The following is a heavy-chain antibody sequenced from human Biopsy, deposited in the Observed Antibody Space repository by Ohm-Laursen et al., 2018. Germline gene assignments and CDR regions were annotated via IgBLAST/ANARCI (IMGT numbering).Heavy chain of an antibody. V-gene: IGHV4-34*01. CDR2: FSHTGTT. J-gene: IGHJ3*01. Sequence: SETLSLTWSVDGGSFSGYDWTWIRQPPGKGLEWVGEFSHTGTTIYNPSLKSRLTISVDKFRNHFSLRLTSGTAADTATYFCARGPYGDNAGAFDVWGQGTVVTVSS. D-gene: IGHD4/OR15-4a*01. CDR3: ARGPYGDNAGAFDV. CDR1: GGSFSGYD.